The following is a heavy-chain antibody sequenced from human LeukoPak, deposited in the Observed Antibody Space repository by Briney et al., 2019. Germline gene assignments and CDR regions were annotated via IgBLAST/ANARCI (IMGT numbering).Heavy chain of an antibody. Sequence: SETLSVTCAVYGGSFSGYYWSWIRQPPGKGLEWIGEINHSGSTNYNPSLRSRVTISVDTSKNQFSLKLSSVTAADTAVYYCAREISGYYYGMDVWGQGTTVTVSS. D-gene: IGHD1-26*01. CDR2: INHSGST. CDR3: AREISGYYYGMDV. CDR1: GGSFSGYY. J-gene: IGHJ6*02. V-gene: IGHV4-34*01.